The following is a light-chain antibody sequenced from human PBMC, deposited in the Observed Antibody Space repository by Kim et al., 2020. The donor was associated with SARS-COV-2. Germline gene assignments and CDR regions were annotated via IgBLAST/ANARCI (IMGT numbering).Light chain of an antibody. CDR3: AVWDDSLDGWV. Sequence: GQVVSTSLSRIHSKVGKNYVYWYHRFPGTAPNILLYHNNQRPSGVPDRFSGSKSGTSASLAISGLRSEDEADYYCAVWDDSLDGWVFGGGTQLTVL. J-gene: IGLJ3*02. CDR2: HNN. V-gene: IGLV1-47*02. CDR1: HSKVGKNY.